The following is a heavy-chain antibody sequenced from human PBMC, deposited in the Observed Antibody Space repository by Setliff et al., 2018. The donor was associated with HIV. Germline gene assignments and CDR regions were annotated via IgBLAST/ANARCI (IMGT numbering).Heavy chain of an antibody. CDR2: ISESGTTT. V-gene: IGHV3-23*01. D-gene: IGHD1-7*01. CDR1: GFTFSGYA. J-gene: IGHJ6*02. Sequence: PEGSLRLSCAASGFTFSGYAVSWVRQAPGKGLEWVSGISESGTTTEYADSVKGRFTISRDNSKNMLYLQMDSLRAEDTAVYYCARGRNRNYVVYGMDVWGQGTTVTVSS. CDR3: ARGRNRNYVVYGMDV.